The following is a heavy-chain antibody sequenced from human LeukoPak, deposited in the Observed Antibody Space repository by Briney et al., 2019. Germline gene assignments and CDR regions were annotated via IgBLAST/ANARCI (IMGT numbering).Heavy chain of an antibody. CDR2: IYVTEST. J-gene: IGHJ6*03. D-gene: IGHD3-16*02. CDR3: ARHIGGGIEDMDV. Sequence: SETLSLTCTVSGGSIGTYYWSWIRQSPGKGLEWIGYIYVTESTRYNPYLQSRVTISVDTSRNQFFLKMSSVTAADTAVYYCARHIGGGIEDMDVWGKGTKVTVSS. CDR1: GGSIGTYY. V-gene: IGHV4-59*08.